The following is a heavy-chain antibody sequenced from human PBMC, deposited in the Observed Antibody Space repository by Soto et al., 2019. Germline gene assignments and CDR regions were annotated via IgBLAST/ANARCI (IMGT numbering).Heavy chain of an antibody. CDR2: ISSSGST. J-gene: IGHJ4*01. Sequence: SETLSLTCTVSGGSTSRGGSYWSWIRQHPRRGLEWIGYISSSGSTYYNPSLRSRVAISIDTSKNHFSLRLTAVTPADTVVYYGASSALMATIRDCRGPGTLVTVSS. CDR3: ASSALMATIRDC. CDR1: GGSTSRGGSY. V-gene: IGHV4-31*03.